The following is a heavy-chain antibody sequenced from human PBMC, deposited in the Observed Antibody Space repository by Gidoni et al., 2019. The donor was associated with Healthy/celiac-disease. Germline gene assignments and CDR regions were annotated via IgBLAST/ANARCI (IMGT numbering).Heavy chain of an antibody. CDR1: GFTFSSYA. CDR3: ARDDYATKIDY. V-gene: IGHV3-30-3*01. Sequence: QVQLVESGGGVVQPGRSLRLSCAASGFTFSSYAMHWVRQAPGKGLEWVAVISYDGSNKYYADSVKGRFTISRDNSKNTLYLQMNSLRAEDTAVYYCARDDYATKIDYWGQGTLVTVSS. CDR2: ISYDGSNK. J-gene: IGHJ4*02. D-gene: IGHD4-17*01.